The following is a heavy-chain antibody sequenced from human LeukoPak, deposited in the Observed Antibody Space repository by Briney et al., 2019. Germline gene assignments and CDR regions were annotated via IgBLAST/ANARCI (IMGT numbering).Heavy chain of an antibody. CDR3: ARLRGYCSGGSCYILDY. CDR1: GYSFTSYW. J-gene: IGHJ4*02. D-gene: IGHD2-15*01. Sequence: GESLKISCKGSGYSFTSYWIAWVRQMPGKGLEWMGIIYPDDSNTRYSPSFKGRVTISADKSSSPAYLQWSSLKASDTAMYYCARLRGYCSGGSCYILDYWGQGTLVTVSS. CDR2: IYPDDSNT. V-gene: IGHV5-51*01.